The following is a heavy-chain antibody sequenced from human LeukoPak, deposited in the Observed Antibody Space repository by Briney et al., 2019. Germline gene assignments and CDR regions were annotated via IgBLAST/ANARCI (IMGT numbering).Heavy chain of an antibody. Sequence: SETLSLTCAVYGGSFSGYYWSWIRQPPGKGLEWIGEINNSGSTNYNPSFKSRVTISVDTSKNQFSLRLSSVTAADTAVYYCARGLVDDYYYGMDVWGQGTTVTVSS. CDR2: INNSGST. CDR1: GGSFSGYY. D-gene: IGHD2-15*01. CDR3: ARGLVDDYYYGMDV. V-gene: IGHV4-34*01. J-gene: IGHJ6*02.